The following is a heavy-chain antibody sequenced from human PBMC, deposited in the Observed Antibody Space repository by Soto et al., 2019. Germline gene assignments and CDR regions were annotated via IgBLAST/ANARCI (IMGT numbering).Heavy chain of an antibody. CDR2: ISSRSSTI. CDR1: GFTFSDYY. D-gene: IGHD2-8*01. Sequence: QVQLVESGGGLVKPGGSLRLSCAASGFTFSDYYMSWIRQAAGKGLEWVSYISSRSSTIFYADYVKGRFTISRDNVNNSLYLQLNSRRAEDTAVYYWASATKGAFFVYWGQGTLVTVSS. CDR3: ASATKGAFFVY. V-gene: IGHV3-11*01. J-gene: IGHJ4*02.